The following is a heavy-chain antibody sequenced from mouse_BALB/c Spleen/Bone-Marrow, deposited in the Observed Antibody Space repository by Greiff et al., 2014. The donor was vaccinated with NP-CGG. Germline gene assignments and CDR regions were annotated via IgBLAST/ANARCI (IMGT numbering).Heavy chain of an antibody. J-gene: IGHJ4*01. CDR3: ARLDGNYRYAMDY. CDR1: GYTFTDYV. CDR2: IYPGSGST. V-gene: IGHV1-77*01. D-gene: IGHD2-1*01. Sequence: VKLMESGPELVKPGASVKMSCKASGYTFTDYVITWVKQRTGQGLEWIGEIYPGSGSTYYNEKFKGKATLTADKSSNTAYMQLGSLTSEDSAAYFCARLDGNYRYAMDYWGQGTSVTVSS.